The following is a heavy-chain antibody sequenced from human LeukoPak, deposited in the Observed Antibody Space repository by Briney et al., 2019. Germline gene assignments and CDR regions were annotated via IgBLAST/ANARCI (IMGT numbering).Heavy chain of an antibody. V-gene: IGHV1-18*01. D-gene: IGHD6-19*01. CDR1: GYTFTSYG. CDR3: ARRSGSGWYDMGYYFDY. CDR2: ISAYNGNT. J-gene: IGHJ4*02. Sequence: GASVKVSCKASGYTFTSYGISWVRQAPGQGLEWMGWISAYNGNTNYAQKLQGRVTMTTDTSTSTAYMELRSLRSDDTAVYYCARRSGSGWYDMGYYFDYWGQGTLVTVSS.